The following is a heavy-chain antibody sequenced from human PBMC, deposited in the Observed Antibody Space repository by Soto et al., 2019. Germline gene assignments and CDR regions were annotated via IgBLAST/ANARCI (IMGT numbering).Heavy chain of an antibody. J-gene: IGHJ5*02. V-gene: IGHV3-15*01. Sequence: APGKGLDWVGRIKSKSDGGTTEYAAPVRGRFTISRDDSKNTLYLQMNSLKTEDTAVYCYTTDLWRIAVVVGSTGYFNPWGQGTPVTVSS. CDR3: TTDLWRIAVVVGSTGYFNP. CDR2: IKSKSDGGTT. D-gene: IGHD2-15*01.